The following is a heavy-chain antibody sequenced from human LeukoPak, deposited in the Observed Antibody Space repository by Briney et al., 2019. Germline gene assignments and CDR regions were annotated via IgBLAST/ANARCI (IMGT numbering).Heavy chain of an antibody. J-gene: IGHJ4*02. CDR1: GFTFSSYS. CDR3: AREPLLDY. Sequence: GGSLRLSCAASGFTFSSYSMNWVRQAPGRGLEWVSYISSSSGTIYYADSVKGRFTISRDNAKNSLYLQMNSLRAEDTAVYYCAREPLLDYWGQGTLVTVSS. CDR2: ISSSSGTI. V-gene: IGHV3-48*01.